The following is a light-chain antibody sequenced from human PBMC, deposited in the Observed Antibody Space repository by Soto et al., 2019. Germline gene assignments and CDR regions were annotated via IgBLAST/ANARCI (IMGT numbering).Light chain of an antibody. CDR1: SSNIGSNY. CDR2: NNN. V-gene: IGLV1-47*02. J-gene: IGLJ3*02. CDR3: AAWDDSLSGWV. Sequence: QSVLTQPTSASGTPGQRVTISCSGSSSNIGSNYVYWYQQLPGTAPKLLIYNNNQRPSGVPDRFSGSKSGTSASLAISGLRSEDEADYYCAAWDDSLSGWVFGGGTKVTVL.